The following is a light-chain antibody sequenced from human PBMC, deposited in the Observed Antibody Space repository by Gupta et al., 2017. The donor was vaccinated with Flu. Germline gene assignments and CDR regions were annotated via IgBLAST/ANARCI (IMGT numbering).Light chain of an antibody. CDR1: SSNIGAGFD. CDR2: NNN. J-gene: IGLJ1*01. CDR3: QSFDNSLSGSRV. V-gene: IGLV1-40*01. Sequence: QPVLTQPPSVSGAPRQIVTISCTGSSSNIGAGFDVHWYQQLPGTDPKLLIYNNNIRPSGVPDRFSGSRSATSASLVITGLQAEDEADYFCQSFDNSLSGSRVFGTGTKVTVL.